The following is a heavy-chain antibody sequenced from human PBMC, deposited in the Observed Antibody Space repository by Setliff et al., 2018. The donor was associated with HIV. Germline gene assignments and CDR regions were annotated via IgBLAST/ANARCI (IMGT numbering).Heavy chain of an antibody. D-gene: IGHD7-27*01. CDR1: GYTFSSYD. J-gene: IGHJ5*02. CDR3: TQNTWGWFDP. V-gene: IGHV1-8*02. Sequence: ASVKVSCKASGYTFSSYDINWVRRASGQGLEWMGWINPNTGDTGYAQKFQGRVTVTRNSSISTAYMELSSLRSEDTAVYYCTQNTWGWFDPWGQGTLVTVSS. CDR2: INPNTGDT.